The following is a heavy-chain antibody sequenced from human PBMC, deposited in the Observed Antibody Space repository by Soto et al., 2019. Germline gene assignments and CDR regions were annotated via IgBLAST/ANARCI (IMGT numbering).Heavy chain of an antibody. D-gene: IGHD6-25*01. Sequence: CSIGLACAASRVSFCTSMMKWSCQAPGKGLEWLSYISSSGSSIYYAASVKGRFTISRDNAENSLYLQMNSLRDEDTAVYYSARGMVSGGFDFWGPGTLVTVSS. V-gene: IGHV3-48*02. CDR3: ARGMVSGGFDF. CDR2: ISSSGSSI. CDR1: RVSFCTSM. J-gene: IGHJ4*02.